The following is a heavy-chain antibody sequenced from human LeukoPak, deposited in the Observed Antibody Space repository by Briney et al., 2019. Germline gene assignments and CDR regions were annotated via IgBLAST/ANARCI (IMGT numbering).Heavy chain of an antibody. CDR2: ISGSGGST. Sequence: PGGSLRLSCAASGFTFSSYAMSWVRQAPGKGLEWVSAISGSGGSTYYADSVKGRFTISRDNSKNTLYLQMNSLRAEDTAVYYCAKDQRYDFWSGYHSDYWGQGTLVTVSS. D-gene: IGHD3-3*01. V-gene: IGHV3-23*01. CDR3: AKDQRYDFWSGYHSDY. J-gene: IGHJ4*02. CDR1: GFTFSSYA.